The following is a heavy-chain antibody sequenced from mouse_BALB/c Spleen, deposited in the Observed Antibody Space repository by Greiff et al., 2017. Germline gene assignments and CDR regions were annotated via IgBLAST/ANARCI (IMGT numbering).Heavy chain of an antibody. CDR2: ISSGGST. CDR1: GFTFSSYA. J-gene: IGHJ3*01. V-gene: IGHV5-6-5*01. CDR3: ARESPFAY. Sequence: EVHLVESGGGLVKPGGSLKLSCAASGFTFSSYAMSWVRQTPEKRLEWVASISSGGSTYYPDSVKGRFTISRDNARNILYLQMSSLRSEDTAMYYCARESPFAYWGQGTLVTVSA.